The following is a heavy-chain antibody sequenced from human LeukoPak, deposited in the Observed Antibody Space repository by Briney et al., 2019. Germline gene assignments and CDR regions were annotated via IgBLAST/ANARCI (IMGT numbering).Heavy chain of an antibody. CDR2: IKQDGSEK. Sequence: GGSLRLSCAASGFTFSSYWMSWVRQAPGKGLEWVANIKQDGSEKYYVDSVKGRFTISRDNAKNSLYLQMNSLRAEDTAVYYCARTTGSGWSYYYYYYMDVWGKGTTVTISS. V-gene: IGHV3-7*01. D-gene: IGHD3-22*01. CDR3: ARTTGSGWSYYYYYYMDV. CDR1: GFTFSSYW. J-gene: IGHJ6*03.